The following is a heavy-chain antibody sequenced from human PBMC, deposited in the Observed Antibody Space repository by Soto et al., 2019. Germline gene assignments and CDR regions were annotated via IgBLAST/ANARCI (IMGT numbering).Heavy chain of an antibody. V-gene: IGHV1-18*01. J-gene: IGHJ4*02. CDR1: GYTFTSYG. D-gene: IGHD2-15*01. CDR3: ARDCSGGSCYSNFDY. CDR2: ISAYNGNT. Sequence: QVQLVQSGAEVKKPGASEKVSCQASGYTFTSYGISWVRQAPGQGLEWMGWISAYNGNTNYAQKLQGRVTMTTDTSTSTAYMELRSLRSDDTAVYYCARDCSGGSCYSNFDYWGQGTLVTVSS.